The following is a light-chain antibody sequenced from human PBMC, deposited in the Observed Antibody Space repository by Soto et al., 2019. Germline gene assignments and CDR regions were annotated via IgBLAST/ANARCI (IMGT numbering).Light chain of an antibody. V-gene: IGLV1-40*01. CDR1: SSNIGAGYD. CDR2: GNS. Sequence: QSVLTQPPSVSGAPGQRVTISCTGSSSNIGAGYDVHWYQQLPGTAPKLLIYGNSNRPSGVPDRFSGSKSGTSASLAITGLQAEDEAEYYGQSSDSSLNVFGTGTKVTVL. CDR3: QSSDSSLNV. J-gene: IGLJ1*01.